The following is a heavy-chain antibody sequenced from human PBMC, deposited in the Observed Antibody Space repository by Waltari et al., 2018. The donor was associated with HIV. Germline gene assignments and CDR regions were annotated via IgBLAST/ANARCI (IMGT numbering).Heavy chain of an antibody. D-gene: IGHD3-16*01. CDR2: IWSDGYNK. V-gene: IGHV3-33*06. CDR1: GFTFSSYG. Sequence: QVYLMEWGGGVVQPGGSLKLSCAASGFTFSSYGMHWVRQAPGKGLEWVAVIWSDGYNKFYADSVRGRFTFSRDNSKYTLSLQMNSLRAEDTALYYCVKERGPFNGFDIWGQGTMVTVSS. CDR3: VKERGPFNGFDI. J-gene: IGHJ3*02.